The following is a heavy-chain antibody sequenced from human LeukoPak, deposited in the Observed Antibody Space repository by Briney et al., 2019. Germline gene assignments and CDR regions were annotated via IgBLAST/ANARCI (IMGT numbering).Heavy chain of an antibody. CDR1: GGSISSYY. Sequence: SETLSLTCTVSGGSISSYYWSWIRQPPGKGLEWIGYIYYSGSTKYNPSLKSRVTISVDTSKNQFSLKLTSVTAADTAVYYCAREGYDTVDYWGQGTLVTVSS. CDR2: IYYSGST. V-gene: IGHV4-59*01. D-gene: IGHD3-22*01. CDR3: AREGYDTVDY. J-gene: IGHJ4*02.